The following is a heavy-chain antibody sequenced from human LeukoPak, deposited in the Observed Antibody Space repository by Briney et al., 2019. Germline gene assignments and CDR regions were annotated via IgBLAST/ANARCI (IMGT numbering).Heavy chain of an antibody. CDR3: ATAKYCSSTSCRERKFGY. Sequence: ASVKVSCKVSGYTLTELSTHWVRQAPGKGLEWMGGFDPEDGETIYAQKFQGRVTMTENTSTDTAYMELSSLRSEDTAVYYCATAKYCSSTSCRERKFGYWGQGTLVTVSS. V-gene: IGHV1-24*01. CDR2: FDPEDGET. CDR1: GYTLTELS. J-gene: IGHJ4*02. D-gene: IGHD2-2*01.